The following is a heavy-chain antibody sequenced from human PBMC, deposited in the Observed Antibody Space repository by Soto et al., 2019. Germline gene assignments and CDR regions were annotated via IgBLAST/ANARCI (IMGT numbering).Heavy chain of an antibody. D-gene: IGHD3-3*01. CDR1: GCSMSSYY. CDR2: IYYSGST. CDR3: ASLTSRGRFLEWLSYDY. Sequence: XETLSLTCTVAGCSMSSYYWSWIRQPPGKGLEWIGYIYYSGSTNYNPSLKSRVTISVDTSKNQFSLKLSSVTAADTAVYYCASLTSRGRFLEWLSYDYWGQGTLVTVSS. J-gene: IGHJ4*02. V-gene: IGHV4-59*01.